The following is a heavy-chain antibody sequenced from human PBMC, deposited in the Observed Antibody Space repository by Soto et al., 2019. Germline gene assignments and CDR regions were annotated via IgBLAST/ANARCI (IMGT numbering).Heavy chain of an antibody. CDR2: ISYAGSNK. D-gene: IGHD3-10*01. Sequence: QVQLVESGGGVVQPGRSLRLSCAASGFTFSSYAMHWVRQAPGKGLEWVAVISYAGSNKYYADSVKGRFTISRDNSKNALYLQMNSLRAEDTAVYYCARDEAGLIWFGVVVGCKAYYSGMDVWGQGTTVTVSS. CDR1: GFTFSSYA. J-gene: IGHJ6*02. CDR3: ARDEAGLIWFGVVVGCKAYYSGMDV. V-gene: IGHV3-30-3*01.